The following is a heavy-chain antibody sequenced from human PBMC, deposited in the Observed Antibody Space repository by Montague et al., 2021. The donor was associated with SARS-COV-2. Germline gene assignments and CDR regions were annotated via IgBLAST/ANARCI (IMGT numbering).Heavy chain of an antibody. D-gene: IGHD6-13*01. CDR3: ARGIWYAN. CDR2: IYYSGST. V-gene: IGHV4-59*01. CDR1: GGSISPYY. J-gene: IGHJ4*02. Sequence: SETLSLTCTVSGGSISPYYWNWIRQSPGKGLEWIGDIYYSGSTTYNPSLESRVTISVDMSKNQFSLRLSSVTAADTAVYYCARGIWYANWGQGILVTVSS.